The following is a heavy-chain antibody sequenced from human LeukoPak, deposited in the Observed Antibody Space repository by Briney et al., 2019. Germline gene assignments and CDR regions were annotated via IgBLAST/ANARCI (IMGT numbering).Heavy chain of an antibody. CDR1: GFTFDDYA. J-gene: IGHJ4*02. D-gene: IGHD3-3*01. CDR3: AKDNEGDFWYFDY. CDR2: ISWNSGSI. V-gene: IGHV3-9*01. Sequence: PGGSLRLSCAASGFTFDDYAMHWVRQAPGKGLERVSGISWNSGSIGYADSVKGRFTISRDNAKNSLYLQMNSLRAEDTALYYCAKDNEGDFWYFDYWGQGTLVTVSS.